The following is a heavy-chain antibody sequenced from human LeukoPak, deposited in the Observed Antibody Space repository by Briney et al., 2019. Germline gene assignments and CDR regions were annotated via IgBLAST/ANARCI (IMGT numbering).Heavy chain of an antibody. J-gene: IGHJ5*02. Sequence: ASVKVSCKASGGTFSSYAISWVRQAPGQGLEWMGGISVYNGNTNYAQKLQGRVTMTTDTSTSTAYMELRSLRSDDTAVYYCARGLQADPWGQGTLVTVSS. V-gene: IGHV1-18*01. CDR3: ARGLQADP. CDR1: GGTFSSYA. CDR2: ISVYNGNT. D-gene: IGHD2-21*02.